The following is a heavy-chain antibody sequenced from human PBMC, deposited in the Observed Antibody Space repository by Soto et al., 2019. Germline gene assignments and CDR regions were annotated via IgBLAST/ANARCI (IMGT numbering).Heavy chain of an antibody. V-gene: IGHV3-48*01. CDR3: ARDGGSMFPPGRDFFDY. J-gene: IGHJ4*02. D-gene: IGHD3-10*01. CDR2: ISSSSSTI. CDR1: GFTFSSYS. Sequence: GGSLRLSCAASGFTFSSYSMNWVRQAPGKGLEWVSYISSSSSTIYYADSVKGRFTISRDNAKNSLYLQMNSLRAEDTAVYYCARDGGSMFPPGRDFFDYWGQGTLVTVSS.